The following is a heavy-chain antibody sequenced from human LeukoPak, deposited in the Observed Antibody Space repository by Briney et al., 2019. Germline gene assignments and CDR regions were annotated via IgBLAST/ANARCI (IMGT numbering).Heavy chain of an antibody. CDR3: ARDLGYCSSTSRYEDSPYYYYGMDV. Sequence: PGGSLRLSCAASGFTFSSYGMHWVRQAPGKGLEWVAVIWYDGSNKYYADSVKGRFTISRDNSKNTLYLQMNSLRAEDTAVYYCARDLGYCSSTSRYEDSPYYYYGMDVWGQGTTVTVSS. J-gene: IGHJ6*02. CDR2: IWYDGSNK. D-gene: IGHD2-2*01. CDR1: GFTFSSYG. V-gene: IGHV3-33*01.